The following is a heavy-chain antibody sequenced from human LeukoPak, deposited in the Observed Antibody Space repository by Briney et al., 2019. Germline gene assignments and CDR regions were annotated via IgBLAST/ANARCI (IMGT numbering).Heavy chain of an antibody. J-gene: IGHJ6*03. D-gene: IGHD2-15*01. CDR2: ISWNSGSI. V-gene: IGHV3-9*01. Sequence: PGSSLRLSCAGAGFTFDEHAMHWVRRAPGKGLEWVSGISWNSGSIAYADSVKGRFTISRDNAKNLLFLQMSSLRAADTALYYCVKGHCSSSSCFPNYYYYMDVWGTGTTVTVSS. CDR1: GFTFDEHA. CDR3: VKGHCSSSSCFPNYYYYMDV.